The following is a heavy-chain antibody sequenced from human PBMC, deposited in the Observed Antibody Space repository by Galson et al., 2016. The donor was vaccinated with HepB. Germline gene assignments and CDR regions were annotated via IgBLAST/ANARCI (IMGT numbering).Heavy chain of an antibody. J-gene: IGHJ4*02. D-gene: IGHD7-27*01. CDR2: VNPNGGNT. V-gene: IGHV1-8*01. CDR3: ARLTGGRFDL. CDR1: GYTFTFHD. Sequence: SVQVSCKASGYTFTFHDMSWVRQAAGQGLECLGWVNPNGGNTGYAQKFQGRVTMTRNTSITTAFLELSSLDSEDTAVYFCARLTGGRFDLWGQGTLVTVSS.